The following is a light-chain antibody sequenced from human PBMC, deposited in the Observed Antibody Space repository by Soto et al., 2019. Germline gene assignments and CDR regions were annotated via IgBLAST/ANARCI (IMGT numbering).Light chain of an antibody. J-gene: IGKJ1*01. V-gene: IGKV1-39*01. CDR1: QSISSY. CDR3: QQSDSTPVT. CDR2: AAS. Sequence: DIPMTQSPSSLSASVGDRVTITCRASQSISSYLNWYRQTPGKAPKLLIYAASSLQSGVPSRFSGSGSGTDFTLTISSLQPEDFATYYCQQSDSTPVTFGQGTKVEIK.